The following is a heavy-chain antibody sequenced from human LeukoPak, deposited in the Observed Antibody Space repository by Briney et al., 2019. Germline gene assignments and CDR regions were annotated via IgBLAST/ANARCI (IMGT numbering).Heavy chain of an antibody. CDR3: SSEIIHLYYFDY. J-gene: IGHJ4*02. D-gene: IGHD2-2*01. Sequence: SETLSLTCTVSGDSISSYYWSWIRQPPGKGLEWIGYIYYSGGTNYNPSLKSRVTISVDTSKNQISLKLTSVTAADTAVYRCSSEIIHLYYFDYWGQGTLVTVSS. CDR1: GDSISSYY. V-gene: IGHV4-59*12. CDR2: IYYSGGT.